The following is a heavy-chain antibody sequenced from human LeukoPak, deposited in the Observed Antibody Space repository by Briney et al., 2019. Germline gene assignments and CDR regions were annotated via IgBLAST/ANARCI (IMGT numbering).Heavy chain of an antibody. D-gene: IGHD3-10*01. Sequence: PSETLSLTCTVSGGSISSGGYYWSWIRQHPGKGLEWIGYIYYSGSTYYNPSLKSRVTISVDTSKNQFSLKLSPVTAADTAVYYCAVERGELGTDPWGQGTLVTVSS. CDR3: AVERGELGTDP. CDR2: IYYSGST. CDR1: GGSISSGGYY. J-gene: IGHJ5*02. V-gene: IGHV4-31*03.